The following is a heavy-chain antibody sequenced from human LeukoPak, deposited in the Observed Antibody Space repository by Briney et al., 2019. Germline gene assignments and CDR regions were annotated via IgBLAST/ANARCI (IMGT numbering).Heavy chain of an antibody. CDR3: ARASYCSSTSCNSADPWYFDL. J-gene: IGHJ2*01. Sequence: SVKVSCKASGGTFSSYAISWVRQAPGQGLEWMGGIIPIFGTANYAQKFQGRVTITTDESTSTAYMELSSLRSEDTAVYYCARASYCSSTSCNSADPWYFDLWGRGTLVTVSS. V-gene: IGHV1-69*05. D-gene: IGHD2-2*02. CDR1: GGTFSSYA. CDR2: IIPIFGTA.